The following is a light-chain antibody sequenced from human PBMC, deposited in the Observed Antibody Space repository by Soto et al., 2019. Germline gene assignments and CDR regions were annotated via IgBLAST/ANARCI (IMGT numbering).Light chain of an antibody. CDR1: QSISSW. CDR3: QQYHSYPLT. Sequence: DIQMTQSPSTLSASVGDGVTITCRASQSISSWLAWYQQKPGRAPKLLIYKASSLESGVPSRFSGSGSVTEFTLTISSLQPDDFATYYCQQYHSYPLTFGEGTKVEIK. V-gene: IGKV1-5*03. CDR2: KAS. J-gene: IGKJ4*01.